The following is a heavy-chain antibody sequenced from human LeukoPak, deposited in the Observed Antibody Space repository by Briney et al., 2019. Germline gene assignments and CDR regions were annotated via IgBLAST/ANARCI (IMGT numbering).Heavy chain of an antibody. V-gene: IGHV3-21*01. J-gene: IGHJ4*02. CDR1: GFTFSSYS. CDR3: AREGEYYYGSGSYYRFEVSDY. D-gene: IGHD3-10*01. Sequence: GGSLRLSCAASGFTFSSYSMNWVRQAPGKGLEWVSSISSSSSYIYYADSVKGRFTISRDNAKNSLYLQMNSLRAEDTAVYYCAREGEYYYGSGSYYRFEVSDYWGQGTLVTVSS. CDR2: ISSSSSYI.